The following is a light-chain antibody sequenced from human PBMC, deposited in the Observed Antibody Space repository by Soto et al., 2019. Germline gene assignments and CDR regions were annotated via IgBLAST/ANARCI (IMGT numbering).Light chain of an antibody. CDR2: AAS. V-gene: IGKV3-20*01. CDR1: QSVDSKD. J-gene: IGKJ5*01. Sequence: EIVLTQSPGTLSLSPGERATLSCRASQSVDSKDLAWYQQRPGQAPRILIFAASSRATGIPDRFSGSGSGTDFTLTISSLQPEDFATYYCQQYNSYPITFGQGTRLEI. CDR3: QQYNSYPIT.